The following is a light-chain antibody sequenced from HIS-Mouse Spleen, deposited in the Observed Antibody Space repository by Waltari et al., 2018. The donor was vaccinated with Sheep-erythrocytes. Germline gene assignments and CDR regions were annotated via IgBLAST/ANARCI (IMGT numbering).Light chain of an antibody. CDR2: DDS. Sequence: SYVLTQPPSVSVAPGQTARITCGGNNSGSQSVHWYQQKPGQAPVLVVYDDSARPSGIPERFSGSNSGNTATLTISRVEAGDEADYYCQVWDSSSDHPGVFGGGTKLTVL. CDR1: NSGSQS. J-gene: IGLJ2*01. V-gene: IGLV3-21*02. CDR3: QVWDSSSDHPGV.